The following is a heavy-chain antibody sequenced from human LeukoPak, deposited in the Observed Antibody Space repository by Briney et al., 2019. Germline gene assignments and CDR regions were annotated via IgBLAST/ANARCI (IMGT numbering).Heavy chain of an antibody. D-gene: IGHD5-24*01. CDR3: ARDFGLMANYFYYMDV. CDR2: INANSGDS. J-gene: IGHJ6*03. V-gene: IGHV1-2*02. CDR1: GFIFTSFY. Sequence: ASVKVSCKASGFIFTSFYIHWVRQAPGQGLEWIGSINANSGDSKYGRRFQGRVTLTRDTSISTAYMQLDSLKSDDTALYFCARDFGLMANYFYYMDVWGKGTTVTVSS.